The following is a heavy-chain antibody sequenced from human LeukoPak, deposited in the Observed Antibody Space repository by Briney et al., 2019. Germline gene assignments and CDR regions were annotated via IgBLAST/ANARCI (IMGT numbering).Heavy chain of an antibody. Sequence: GGCLRLSCVASVVTFCIYAMSCGRDGPGGRVEYVSAISGSGGSTYYADSVKGRFPISRDNSKHTLYLQMNSLRAEDTAVYYCASNRAAAGTSALDYWGQATLVTVSS. D-gene: IGHD6-13*01. CDR2: ISGSGGST. J-gene: IGHJ4*02. CDR3: ASNRAAAGTSALDY. CDR1: VVTFCIYA. V-gene: IGHV3-23*01.